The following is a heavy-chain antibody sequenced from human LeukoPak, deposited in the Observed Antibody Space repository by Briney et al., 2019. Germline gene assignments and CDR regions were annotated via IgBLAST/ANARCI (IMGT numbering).Heavy chain of an antibody. V-gene: IGHV1-69*01. D-gene: IGHD3-22*01. CDR3: ARQGTYYYDSSGYFWFDY. CDR1: VGTFSSYA. J-gene: IGHJ4*02. CDR2: IIPIFGTA. Sequence: SVKVSCKASVGTFSSYAISWVRQAPGQGLEWMGGIIPIFGTANYAQKFQGRVTITADESTSTAYMELSSLRSEDTAVYYCARQGTYYYDSSGYFWFDYWGQGTLVTVSS.